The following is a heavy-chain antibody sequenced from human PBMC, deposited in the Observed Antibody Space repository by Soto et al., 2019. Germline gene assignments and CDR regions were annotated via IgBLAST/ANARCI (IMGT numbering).Heavy chain of an antibody. Sequence: PGGSLRLSCAASGFTFSSYEMNWVRQAPGKGLEWGSYISSSGSTIYYADSVKGRFTISRDNAKNSLYLQMNGLRAEDTAVYYCARAPYDSSGYYFDYWGQGTLVTVSS. CDR1: GFTFSSYE. D-gene: IGHD3-22*01. V-gene: IGHV3-48*03. CDR3: ARAPYDSSGYYFDY. J-gene: IGHJ4*02. CDR2: ISSSGSTI.